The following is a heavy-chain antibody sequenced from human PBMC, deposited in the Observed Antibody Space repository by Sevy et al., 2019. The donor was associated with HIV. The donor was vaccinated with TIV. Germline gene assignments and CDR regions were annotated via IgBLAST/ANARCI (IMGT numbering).Heavy chain of an antibody. CDR3: AISGSSGSYYRRGYYFDY. V-gene: IGHV4-34*01. J-gene: IGHJ4*02. Sequence: SETLSLTCAVYGGSFSGYYWSWIRQPPGKGLEWIGEINHSGSTNYNPSLKSRVTISVDTSKNQFTLKLGSVTAADTAVYYCAISGSSGSYYRRGYYFDYWGQGTLVTVSS. D-gene: IGHD1-26*01. CDR1: GGSFSGYY. CDR2: INHSGST.